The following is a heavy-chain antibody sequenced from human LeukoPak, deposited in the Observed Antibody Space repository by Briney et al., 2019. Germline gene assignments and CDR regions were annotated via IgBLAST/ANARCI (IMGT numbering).Heavy chain of an antibody. J-gene: IGHJ4*02. CDR3: AKLDYYDTH. CDR2: ITGSSAST. V-gene: IGHV3-23*01. CDR1: GFTFSSYA. Sequence: GGSLRLSCAASGFTFSSYAMSWVRQAPGKGLEWVSSITGSSASTYYADSVKGRFTISRDNSKNTLYLQMNSLRAEDMAVHFCAKLDYYDTHWGQGTLVTVSS. D-gene: IGHD3-22*01.